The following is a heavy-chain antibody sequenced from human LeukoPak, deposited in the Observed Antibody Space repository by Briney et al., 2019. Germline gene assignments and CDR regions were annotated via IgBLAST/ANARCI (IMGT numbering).Heavy chain of an antibody. V-gene: IGHV4-31*03. CDR2: IYYSGST. Sequence: PSQTLSLTCTVSGGSISSGGSYWSWIRQHPGKGLEWIGYIYYSGSTYYNPSLKSRVTISVDTSKNQFSLKLSSVTAADTAVYYCARDGPGYSGYEKTDAFDIWGQGTMVTVSS. CDR3: ARDGPGYSGYEKTDAFDI. D-gene: IGHD5-12*01. J-gene: IGHJ3*02. CDR1: GGSISSGGSY.